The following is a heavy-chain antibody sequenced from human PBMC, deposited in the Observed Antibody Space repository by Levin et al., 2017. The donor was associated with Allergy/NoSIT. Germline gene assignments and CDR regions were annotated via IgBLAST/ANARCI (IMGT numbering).Heavy chain of an antibody. CDR2: ISGSGGST. V-gene: IGHV3-23*01. D-gene: IGHD3-16*01. CDR3: AKDDYGSQLQPGGGGNFDY. CDR1: GFTFSSYA. Sequence: HPGGSLRLSCVASGFTFSSYAMSWVRQAPGKGLEWVSAISGSGGSTYYADSVKGRFTISRDNPKNTLYLQMNSLRAEDTAVYYCAKDDYGSQLQPGGGGNFDYWGQGTLVTVSS. J-gene: IGHJ4*02.